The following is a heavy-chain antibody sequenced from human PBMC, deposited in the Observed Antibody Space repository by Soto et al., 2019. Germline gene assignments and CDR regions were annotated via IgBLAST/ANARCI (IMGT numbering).Heavy chain of an antibody. CDR3: ARARYYGSGSYYTVDY. CDR1: GGSISSYY. Sequence: SETLSLTCTVSGGSISSYYWSWIRQPPGKGLEWIGYIYYSGSTNYNPSLKSRVTISVDTSKNQFSLKLSSVTAADTAVYYCARARYYGSGSYYTVDYWGQGTLVTVSS. J-gene: IGHJ4*02. V-gene: IGHV4-59*01. CDR2: IYYSGST. D-gene: IGHD3-10*01.